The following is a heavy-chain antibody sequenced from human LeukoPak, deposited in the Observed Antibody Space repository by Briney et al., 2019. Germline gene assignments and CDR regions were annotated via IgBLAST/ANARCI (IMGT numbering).Heavy chain of an antibody. Sequence: GGSLRLSRAPSGFTFTTYTIHWIRPAPGKGLEYVSAVVSNGGNTYYAESVRGRFTISRDNSKNTVYPQMGSLRAEDTAVYYWASERAYYYFDDWGQGAHVTVSS. CDR1: GFTFTTYT. D-gene: IGHD2-21*01. J-gene: IGHJ4*02. V-gene: IGHV3-64*02. CDR2: VVSNGGNT. CDR3: ASERAYYYFDD.